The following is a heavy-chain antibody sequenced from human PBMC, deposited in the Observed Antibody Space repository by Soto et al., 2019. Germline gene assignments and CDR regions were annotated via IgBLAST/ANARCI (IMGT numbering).Heavy chain of an antibody. Sequence: GGSLRLSCAASGFTFSSYAMHWVRQAPGEGLKWLTYISFDGSSEYYADSVKGRFTVSRDNSKETLYLQINSLRAEDTAVYYCARHFYGSGTYSLSGIDFWGLVTPFTV. CDR3: ARHFYGSGTYSLSGIDF. CDR2: ISFDGSSE. J-gene: IGHJ4*01. D-gene: IGHD3-10*01. V-gene: IGHV3-30*04. CDR1: GFTFSSYA.